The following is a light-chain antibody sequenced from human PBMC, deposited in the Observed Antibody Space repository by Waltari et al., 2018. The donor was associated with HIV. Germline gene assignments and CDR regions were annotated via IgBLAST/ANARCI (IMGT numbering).Light chain of an antibody. CDR2: EDT. Sequence: FMLTQPHSMSESPGRAVTISCTRSSVSLASTSVKWYHQRPGSAPITVIYEDTQRPSGVPARFSGSLDSSSNSASLTISGLRSEDEADYYCQSYDTSNHLIFGGGTKLAVL. V-gene: IGLV6-57*04. CDR3: QSYDTSNHLI. J-gene: IGLJ2*01. CDR1: SVSLASTS.